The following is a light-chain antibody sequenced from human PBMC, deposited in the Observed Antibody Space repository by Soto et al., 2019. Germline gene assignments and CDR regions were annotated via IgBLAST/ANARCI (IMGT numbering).Light chain of an antibody. J-gene: IGKJ1*01. Sequence: EIVLTQSPGTLSLSPGERATLSCRASQSVSSSYLAWYQQKPGQAPRLLVIVVFSRATGIPDRFSGSGSGTDFALTISRLQPEYFAVYYCHHYGRLLWTFGQGTKVEVK. CDR3: HHYGRLLWT. CDR2: VVF. V-gene: IGKV3-20*01. CDR1: QSVSSSY.